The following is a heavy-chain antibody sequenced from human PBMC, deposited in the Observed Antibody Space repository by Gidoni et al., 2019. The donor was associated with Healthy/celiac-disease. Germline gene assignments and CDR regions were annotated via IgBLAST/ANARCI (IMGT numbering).Heavy chain of an antibody. CDR2: IYYSGST. CDR1: GGSISSSSYY. D-gene: IGHD6-19*01. Sequence: GGSISSSSYYWGWIRQPPGKGLEWIGSIYYSGSTYYNPSLKSRVTISVDTSKNQFSLKLSSVTAADTAVYYCARLHRGLVRNWFDPWGQGTLVTVSS. J-gene: IGHJ5*02. CDR3: ARLHRGLVRNWFDP. V-gene: IGHV4-39*01.